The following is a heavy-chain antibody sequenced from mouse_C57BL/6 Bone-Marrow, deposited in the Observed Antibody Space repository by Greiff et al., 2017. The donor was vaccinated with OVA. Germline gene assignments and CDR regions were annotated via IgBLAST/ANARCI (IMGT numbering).Heavy chain of an antibody. CDR1: GFTFSDYG. V-gene: IGHV5-15*01. CDR3: ARSSYAMDY. J-gene: IGHJ4*01. CDR2: ISNLAYSI. Sequence: EVHLVESGGGLVQPGGSLKLSCAASGFTFSDYGMAWVRQAPRKGPEWVAFISNLAYSIYYADTVTGRFTISRENAKNTLYLEMSSLRSEDTAMYYCARSSYAMDYWGQGTSVTVSS. D-gene: IGHD1-1*01.